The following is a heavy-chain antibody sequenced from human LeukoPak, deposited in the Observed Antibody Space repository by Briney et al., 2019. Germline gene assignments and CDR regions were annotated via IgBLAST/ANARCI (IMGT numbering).Heavy chain of an antibody. CDR2: ISGSGGST. Sequence: GGSLRLSCAASGFTFSSYAMSWVRQAPGKGLEWVSAISGSGGSTYYADSVKGRFTISRDNSKNTLYLQRNSLRAEDTAVYYCAKVGTAMVPRPYYLDYWGQGTLVTVSS. V-gene: IGHV3-23*01. CDR1: GFTFSSYA. CDR3: AKVGTAMVPRPYYLDY. J-gene: IGHJ4*02. D-gene: IGHD5-18*01.